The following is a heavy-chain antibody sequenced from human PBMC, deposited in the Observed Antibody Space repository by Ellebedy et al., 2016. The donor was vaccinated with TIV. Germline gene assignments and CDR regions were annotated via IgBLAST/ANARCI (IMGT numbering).Heavy chain of an antibody. D-gene: IGHD1-1*01. Sequence: GESLKISCRGSGYSFTTYWIGWVRQMPGKGLEWMAIIWPDDSHTRYSPSFQGQVTISADKSIGTAFLQWSSLKASDTAVYYCVRRRGASGTMGLGYFDLWGRGTLVTVSS. J-gene: IGHJ2*01. CDR2: IWPDDSHT. CDR1: GYSFTTYW. CDR3: VRRRGASGTMGLGYFDL. V-gene: IGHV5-51*01.